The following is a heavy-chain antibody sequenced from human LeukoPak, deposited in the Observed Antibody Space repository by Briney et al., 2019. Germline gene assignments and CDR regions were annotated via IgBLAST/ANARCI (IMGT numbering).Heavy chain of an antibody. V-gene: IGHV4-39*01. CDR3: ARPPNTSYYGSGRGFFDL. CDR1: GGSLSSSAYY. J-gene: IGHJ2*01. CDR2: IYDSGST. D-gene: IGHD3-10*01. Sequence: SETLSLTCTVSGGSLSSSAYYWGWIRQSPGKGLEWIGRIYDSGSTYYNPSLKRRVTISVDTSKNQFSLKLNSVTAADTAVYYCARPPNTSYYGSGRGFFDLWGRGTLVTVSS.